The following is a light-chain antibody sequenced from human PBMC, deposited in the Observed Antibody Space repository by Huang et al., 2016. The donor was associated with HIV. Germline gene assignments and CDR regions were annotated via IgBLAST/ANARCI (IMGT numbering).Light chain of an antibody. CDR3: QKYSSAPPP. CDR2: AAS. CDR1: KIISNY. J-gene: IGKJ3*01. V-gene: IGKV1-27*01. Sequence: DIQMTQSPSSLSASVGDRVTITCRASKIISNYLAWYQQRPGKVPTLLIYAASTLQSGVPSRFSGSGSGTEFTLTISSLQPEDVATYYCQKYSSAPPPFGPGTKVDIK.